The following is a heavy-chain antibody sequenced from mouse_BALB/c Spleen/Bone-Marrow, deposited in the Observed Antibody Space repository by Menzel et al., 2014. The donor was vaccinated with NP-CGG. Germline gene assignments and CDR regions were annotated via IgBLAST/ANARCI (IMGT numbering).Heavy chain of an antibody. J-gene: IGHJ1*01. CDR1: GFTFSSFR. Sequence: VQLKESGGGLVQPGGSRKLSCAASGFTFSSFRMHWVRQAPEKGLEWVAYISSGSSTIYYADTVKGRFTISRDNPKNALFLKMTSLRSEDTAMYYCAREGDYGNYWYFDVWGAGTTVTVSS. V-gene: IGHV5-17*02. D-gene: IGHD2-1*01. CDR2: ISSGSSTI. CDR3: AREGDYGNYWYFDV.